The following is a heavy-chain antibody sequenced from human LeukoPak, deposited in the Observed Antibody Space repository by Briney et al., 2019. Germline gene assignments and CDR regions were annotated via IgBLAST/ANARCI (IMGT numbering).Heavy chain of an antibody. Sequence: PSGSLRLSCTASRLTFNNYWMHWVRQAPRKGLVWVSRINCGGSSISYADSVKGRFTISRDNAKSTLYLQMNSLRAEDAALYYCARVPATGTQFDYWGQGTLVTASS. CDR2: INCGGSSI. D-gene: IGHD6-13*01. J-gene: IGHJ4*02. CDR1: RLTFNNYW. CDR3: ARVPATGTQFDY. V-gene: IGHV3-74*01.